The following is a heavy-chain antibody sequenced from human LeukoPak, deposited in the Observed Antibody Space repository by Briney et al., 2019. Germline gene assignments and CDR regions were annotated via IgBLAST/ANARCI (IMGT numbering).Heavy chain of an antibody. D-gene: IGHD2-15*01. CDR3: ARGCREVDRGYYYYYMDV. J-gene: IGHJ6*03. Sequence: SQTLSLTCAISGDSVSSNSAAWNWIKQSPSRGLEWLGRTYYRPKWYNDYAVSVKSRITINPDTSKNQFSLQLNSVTPEDTAVYYCARGCREVDRGYYYYYMDVWGKGTTVTVSS. V-gene: IGHV6-1*01. CDR1: GDSVSSNSAA. CDR2: TYYRPKWYN.